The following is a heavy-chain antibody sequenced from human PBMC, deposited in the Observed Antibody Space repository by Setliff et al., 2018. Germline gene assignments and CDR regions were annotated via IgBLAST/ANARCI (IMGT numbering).Heavy chain of an antibody. Sequence: PSETLSLTCTVSGGSISTNSYYWGWIRQPPGKGLEWIGSMYFSGSTYYNPSLKSRVTISIDKSKNQFSLKMTSVTAADTAVYYCASAPRYFDSTGSYFDGWGQGTLVTVSS. CDR3: ASAPRYFDSTGSYFDG. V-gene: IGHV4-39*07. D-gene: IGHD3-22*01. J-gene: IGHJ4*02. CDR1: GGSISTNSYY. CDR2: MYFSGST.